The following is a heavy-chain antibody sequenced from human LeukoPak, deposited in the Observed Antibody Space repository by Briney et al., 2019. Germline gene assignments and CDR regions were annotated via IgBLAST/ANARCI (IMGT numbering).Heavy chain of an antibody. J-gene: IGHJ2*01. CDR2: IYPGDSDT. Sequence: GESLKISCKGSGYSFTTYWIGWVRQMPGKGLEWMGIIYPGDSDTRYSPSFQGQVTISADKSISTAYLQWSSLKASDTAMYYCARCLDSWPARWYFDLWGRGTLVTVSS. CDR1: GYSFTTYW. CDR3: ARCLDSWPARWYFDL. D-gene: IGHD3/OR15-3a*01. V-gene: IGHV5-51*01.